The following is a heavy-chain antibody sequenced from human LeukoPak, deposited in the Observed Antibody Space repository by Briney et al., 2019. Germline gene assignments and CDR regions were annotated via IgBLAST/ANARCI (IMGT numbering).Heavy chain of an antibody. D-gene: IGHD3-9*01. CDR2: ISGSGGST. CDR1: GFTFSSYA. V-gene: IGHV3-23*01. J-gene: IGHJ4*02. CDR3: ATDWGLRYFDWLLGVLYY. Sequence: PGGSLRLSCAASGFTFSSYAMSWVRQAPGKGLEWVSAISGSGGSTYYADSVKGRFTISRDNSKNTLYLQMNSLRAEDTAVYYCATDWGLRYFDWLLGVLYYWGQGTLVTVSS.